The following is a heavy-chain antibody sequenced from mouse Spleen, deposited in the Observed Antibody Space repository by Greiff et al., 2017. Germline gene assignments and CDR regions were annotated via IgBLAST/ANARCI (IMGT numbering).Heavy chain of an antibody. D-gene: IGHD2-12*01. V-gene: IGHV3-6*01. CDR3: ARAGATYSHYFDY. Sequence: EVKLMESGPGLVKPSQSLSLTCSVTGYSITSGYYWNWIRQFPGNKLEWMGYISYDGSNNYNPSLKNRISITRDTSKNQFFLKLNSVTTEDTATYYCARAGATYSHYFDYWGQGTTLTVSS. J-gene: IGHJ2*01. CDR1: GYSITSGYY. CDR2: ISYDGSN.